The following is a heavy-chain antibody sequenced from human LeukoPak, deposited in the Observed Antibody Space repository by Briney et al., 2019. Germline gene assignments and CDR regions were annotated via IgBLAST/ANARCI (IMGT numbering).Heavy chain of an antibody. CDR3: ARNYYDSSGYYYESGDY. Sequence: GGSLRLSCAASGFTFSSYSMNWVRQAPGKGLEWVSSISSSSSYIYYADSVKGRFTISRDNAKNSLYLQMNSLRAEDTAVYYCARNYYDSSGYYYESGDYWGQGTLGTVSS. CDR2: ISSSSSYI. CDR1: GFTFSSYS. V-gene: IGHV3-21*01. J-gene: IGHJ4*02. D-gene: IGHD3-22*01.